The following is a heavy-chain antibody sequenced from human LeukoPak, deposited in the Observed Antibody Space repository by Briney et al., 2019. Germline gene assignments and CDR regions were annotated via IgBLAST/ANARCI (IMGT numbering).Heavy chain of an antibody. J-gene: IGHJ4*02. V-gene: IGHV3-30*02. D-gene: IGHD3-10*01. Sequence: PGGSLRLSCAASGFTFGRYGMHWVRQAPGKGLEWVAFIRYDESDKKYKDSVKGRFTVSKDNSKNTLSLQMHSLRVEDTAVYYCATHYYASGNYYNPIFYWGQGALVTVSS. CDR1: GFTFGRYG. CDR3: ATHYYASGNYYNPIFY. CDR2: IRYDESDK.